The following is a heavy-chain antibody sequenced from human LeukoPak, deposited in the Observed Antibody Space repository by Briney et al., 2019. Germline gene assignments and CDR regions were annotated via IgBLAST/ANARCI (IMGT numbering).Heavy chain of an antibody. V-gene: IGHV5-51*01. CDR3: ARRGLYYFDY. Sequence: GESLKISCKVSGYRFTSYWLGWVRQMPGKGVEWMGIIFPADSDAKYSPSFHGQVTISADKSNNTAYVQWSSLKASDTAIYYCARRGLYYFDYWGQGTLVTVSS. CDR1: GYRFTSYW. D-gene: IGHD6-25*01. CDR2: IFPADSDA. J-gene: IGHJ4*02.